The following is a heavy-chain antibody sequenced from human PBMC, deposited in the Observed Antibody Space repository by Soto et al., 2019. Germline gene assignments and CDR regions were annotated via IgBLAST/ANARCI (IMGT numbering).Heavy chain of an antibody. V-gene: IGHV1-18*04. CDR2: ISAYNGNT. D-gene: IGHD3-22*01. Sequence: GASVKVSCKASGYTFTSYGISWVRQAPGQGLEWMGWISAYNGNTNYAQKLQGRVTMTTDTSTSTAYMELRSLRSDDTAVYYCASYGVYYDSSGPPSWGKGTLVTVSS. CDR3: ASYGVYYDSSGPPS. J-gene: IGHJ4*02. CDR1: GYTFTSYG.